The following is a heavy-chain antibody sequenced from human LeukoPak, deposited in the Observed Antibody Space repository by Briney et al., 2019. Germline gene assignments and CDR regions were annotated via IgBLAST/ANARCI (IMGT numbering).Heavy chain of an antibody. D-gene: IGHD1-26*01. CDR3: ARDRFRSQVGATTSWMF. Sequence: ASVKVSCKASGYTFTSYSIHWVRQAPGQGLEWMGVINPSVGTTSYAQKFQGRVTITRDTSTSTAYMELSSLRSEDTAVYYCARDRFRSQVGATTSWMFWGQGTLVTVSS. V-gene: IGHV1-46*01. CDR1: GYTFTSYS. J-gene: IGHJ4*02. CDR2: INPSVGTT.